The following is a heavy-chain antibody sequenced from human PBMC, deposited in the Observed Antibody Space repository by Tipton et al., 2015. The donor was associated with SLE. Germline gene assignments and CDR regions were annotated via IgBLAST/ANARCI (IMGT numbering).Heavy chain of an antibody. CDR1: GGSFSGYY. V-gene: IGHV4-34*10. CDR3: ARPKGYCTNGVCYGDPVFDPYFDY. CDR2: INHSGST. Sequence: TLSLTCAVYGGSFSGYYWSWIRQPPGKGLEWIGEINHSGSTNYNPSLKSRVTMTRDTSTSTVYMELSSLRSEDTAVYYCARPKGYCTNGVCYGDPVFDPYFDYWGQGTLVTVSS. D-gene: IGHD2-8*01. J-gene: IGHJ4*02.